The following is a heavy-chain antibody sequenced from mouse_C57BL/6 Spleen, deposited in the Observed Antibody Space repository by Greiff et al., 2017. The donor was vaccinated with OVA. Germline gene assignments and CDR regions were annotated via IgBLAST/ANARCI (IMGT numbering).Heavy chain of an antibody. CDR3: ARSDYYGSSPYWYFDV. V-gene: IGHV1-19*01. CDR2: INPYNGGT. D-gene: IGHD1-1*01. CDR1: GYTFTDYY. J-gene: IGHJ1*03. Sequence: EVQLQQSGPVLVKPGASVKMSCKASGYTFTDYYMNWVKQSHGKSLEWIGVINPYNGGTSYNQKFKGKATLTVDKSSSTAYMELISLTSEDSAVYYCARSDYYGSSPYWYFDVWGTGTTVTVSS.